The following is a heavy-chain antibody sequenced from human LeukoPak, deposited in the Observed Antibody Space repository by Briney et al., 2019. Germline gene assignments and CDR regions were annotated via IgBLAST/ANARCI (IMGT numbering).Heavy chain of an antibody. Sequence: NSSETLSFTCTVSGGSISSSSYYWGWIRQPPGKGLEWIGSIYYSGSTYYNPSLKSRVTISVDTSKNQFSLKLSSVTAADTAVYYCARDQRAVANNAFDIWGQGTMVTVSS. J-gene: IGHJ3*02. CDR1: GGSISSSSYY. CDR2: IYYSGST. CDR3: ARDQRAVANNAFDI. V-gene: IGHV4-39*07. D-gene: IGHD6-19*01.